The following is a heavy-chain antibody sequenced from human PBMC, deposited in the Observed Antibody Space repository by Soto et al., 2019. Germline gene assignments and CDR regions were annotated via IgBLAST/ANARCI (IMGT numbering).Heavy chain of an antibody. CDR3: ARGGSSDGGKWFDP. Sequence: SETLSLTCTVSGGSISSYYWSWIRQPPGKGLEWIGYIYYSGSTNYNPSLKSRVTISVDTSKNQFSLKLSSVTAADTAVYYCARGGSSDGGKWFDPRGQGTLVTVSS. V-gene: IGHV4-59*01. D-gene: IGHD3-16*01. CDR2: IYYSGST. J-gene: IGHJ5*02. CDR1: GGSISSYY.